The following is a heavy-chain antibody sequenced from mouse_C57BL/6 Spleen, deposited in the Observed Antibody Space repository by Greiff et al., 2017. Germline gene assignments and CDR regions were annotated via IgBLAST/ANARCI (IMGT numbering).Heavy chain of an antibody. CDR1: GYAFSSSW. CDR2: IYPGDGDT. J-gene: IGHJ1*03. Sequence: QVQLQQSGPELVKPGASVKISCKASGYAFSSSWMNWVKQRPGKGLEWIGRIYPGDGDTNYNGKFKGKATLTADKSSSTAYMQLSSLTSEDSAVYFCAREGGYGSSYWYFDVWGTGTTVTVSS. V-gene: IGHV1-82*01. D-gene: IGHD1-1*01. CDR3: AREGGYGSSYWYFDV.